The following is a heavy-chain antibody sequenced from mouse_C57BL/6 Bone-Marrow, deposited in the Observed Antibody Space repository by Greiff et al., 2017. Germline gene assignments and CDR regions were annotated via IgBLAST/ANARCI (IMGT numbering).Heavy chain of an antibody. CDR3: ARETGTSSY. CDR2: ISYDGSN. V-gene: IGHV3-6*01. D-gene: IGHD4-1*01. CDR1: GYSITSGYY. Sequence: EVQLVESGPGLVKPSQSLSLTCSVTGYSITSGYYWNWIRQFPGNKLEWMGYISYDGSNNYNPSLKNRISITRDTSKNQFFLKLNSVTTEDTATYYCARETGTSSYWGQGTTLTVAS. J-gene: IGHJ2*01.